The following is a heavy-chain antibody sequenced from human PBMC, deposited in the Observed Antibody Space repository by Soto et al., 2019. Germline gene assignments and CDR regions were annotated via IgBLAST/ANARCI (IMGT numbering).Heavy chain of an antibody. Sequence: HPGGSLRLSCAASGFTFDDYAMNWVRQAPGKGLEWVSGISWNSGSIGYADSVKGRFTISRDNAKNSLYLQMNSLRAEDTALYYCAKDIKSSGWFDLLPTNHAFDIWGQGTMVTVSS. CDR2: ISWNSGSI. V-gene: IGHV3-9*01. D-gene: IGHD6-19*01. J-gene: IGHJ3*02. CDR3: AKDIKSSGWFDLLPTNHAFDI. CDR1: GFTFDDYA.